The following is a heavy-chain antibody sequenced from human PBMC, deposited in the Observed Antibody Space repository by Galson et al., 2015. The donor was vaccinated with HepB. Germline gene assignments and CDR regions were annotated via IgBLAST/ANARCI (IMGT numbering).Heavy chain of an antibody. Sequence: SLRLSCAVSGFTVSSNYMSWVRQALGKGLEWVSIIYNVGSTFYADSVKGRFTISRDNSKNTLYLQMNRLRAEDTAVYYCARGDDDYCSSTNSCHDALDIWGQGTMVTVSS. CDR1: GFTVSSNY. CDR2: IYNVGST. D-gene: IGHD2-2*01. CDR3: ARGDDDYCSSTNSCHDALDI. J-gene: IGHJ3*02. V-gene: IGHV3-66*01.